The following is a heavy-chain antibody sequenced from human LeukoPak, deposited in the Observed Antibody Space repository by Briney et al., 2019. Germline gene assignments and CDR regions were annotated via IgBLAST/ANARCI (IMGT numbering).Heavy chain of an antibody. Sequence: GGSLRLSCAASGFTFNSYAMHWVRQAPGKGLEWVAALWYDGSNKYYADSVKGRFTASRDNSKNTVYLQMNSLRAEDTAVYYCARDERGYYYSGAFFGAIDFWGQGTLVTVST. CDR3: ARDERGYYYSGAFFGAIDF. V-gene: IGHV3-33*01. D-gene: IGHD3-22*01. CDR2: LWYDGSNK. CDR1: GFTFNSYA. J-gene: IGHJ4*02.